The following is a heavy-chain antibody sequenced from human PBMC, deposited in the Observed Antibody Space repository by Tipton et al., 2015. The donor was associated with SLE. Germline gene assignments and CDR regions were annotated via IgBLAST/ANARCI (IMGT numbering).Heavy chain of an antibody. CDR2: VSAGGTT. V-gene: IGHV4-61*02. Sequence: TLSLTCIVSGDSISSSFYYWSWIRQPAGKGLEWIGRVSAGGTTNYAPSLRSRVSISVHTSRALFSLKLNPVTVADTAVYFCARSQHRTEISFDYWGQGALVTVSS. CDR1: GDSISSSFYY. D-gene: IGHD1-14*01. CDR3: ARSQHRTEISFDY. J-gene: IGHJ4*02.